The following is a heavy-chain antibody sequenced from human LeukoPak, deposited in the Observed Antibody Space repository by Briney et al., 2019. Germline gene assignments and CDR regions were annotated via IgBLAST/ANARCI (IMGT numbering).Heavy chain of an antibody. CDR2: INPNSGGT. J-gene: IGHJ4*02. CDR3: ARGYSSSWYESAHY. D-gene: IGHD6-13*01. Sequence: GASVKVSCKASGYTFTGYYMHWVRQAPGQGLEWMGWINPNSGGTNYAQKFQGRVTMTRDTSISTAYMELSRLRSDDTAVYYCARGYSSSWYESAHYWGQGTLVTVSS. CDR1: GYTFTGYY. V-gene: IGHV1-2*02.